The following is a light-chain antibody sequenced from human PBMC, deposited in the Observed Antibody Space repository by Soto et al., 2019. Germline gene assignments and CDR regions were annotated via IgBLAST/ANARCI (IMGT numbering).Light chain of an antibody. J-gene: IGKJ3*01. Sequence: EIVLTQSPATVSLSPGERATLSCRASQTVSTYLAWYQQKPGQAPRLLIYDASNRATGIPARFSGSGSGTDFTLTIRSLEPEDFAVYYCQQHSTWPRFTFGPGTKVDIK. CDR3: QQHSTWPRFT. CDR2: DAS. CDR1: QTVSTY. V-gene: IGKV3-11*01.